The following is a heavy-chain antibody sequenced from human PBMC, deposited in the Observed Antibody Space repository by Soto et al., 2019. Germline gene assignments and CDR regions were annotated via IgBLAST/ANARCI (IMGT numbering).Heavy chain of an antibody. J-gene: IGHJ6*02. V-gene: IGHV1-69*13. Sequence: ASVKVSCKASGGTFSSYAISWVRQAPGQGLEWMGGIIPIFGTANYAQKFQGRVTITADESTSTAYMELSSLRSEDTAVYYCARGSFDYYDSSGSYYYYYGMDVWGQGTTVTVSS. CDR2: IIPIFGTA. D-gene: IGHD3-22*01. CDR3: ARGSFDYYDSSGSYYYYYGMDV. CDR1: GGTFSSYA.